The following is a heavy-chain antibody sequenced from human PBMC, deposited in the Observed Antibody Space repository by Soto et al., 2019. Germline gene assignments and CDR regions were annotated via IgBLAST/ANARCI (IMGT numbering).Heavy chain of an antibody. V-gene: IGHV3-23*01. CDR2: ISGSGGST. Sequence: GGSLRLSCAASGFTFSSYAMSWARQAPGKGLEWVSAISGSGGSTYYADSVKGRFTISRDNSKNTLYLQMNSLRAEDTAVYYCAKDILLLQLAGGFDYWGQGILVTSPQ. CDR1: GFTFSSYA. CDR3: AKDILLLQLAGGFDY. J-gene: IGHJ4*02. D-gene: IGHD6-13*01.